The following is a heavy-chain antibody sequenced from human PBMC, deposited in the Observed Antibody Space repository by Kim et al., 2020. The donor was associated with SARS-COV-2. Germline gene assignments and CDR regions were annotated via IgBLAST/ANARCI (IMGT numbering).Heavy chain of an antibody. V-gene: IGHV1-69*13. CDR1: GGTFSSYA. J-gene: IGHJ6*02. Sequence: SVKVSCKASGGTFSSYAISWVRQAPGQGLEWMGGIIPIFGTANYAQKFQGRVTITADESTSTAYMELSSLRSEDTAVYYCARAFGVESHYYYGMDVWGQGTTVTVSS. CDR2: IIPIFGTA. CDR3: ARAFGVESHYYYGMDV. D-gene: IGHD3-3*01.